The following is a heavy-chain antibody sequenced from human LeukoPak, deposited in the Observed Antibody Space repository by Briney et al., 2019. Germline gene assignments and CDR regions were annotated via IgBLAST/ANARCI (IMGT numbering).Heavy chain of an antibody. V-gene: IGHV1-46*01. J-gene: IGHJ6*03. CDR3: ARVGYSYGYVYYYYYMDV. CDR2: INPSGGST. CDR1: GYTFTSYY. D-gene: IGHD5-18*01. Sequence: ASVKVSCKASGYTFTSYYMHWVRQAPGQGLEWMGIINPSGGSTSYAQKFQGRVTMTRDMSTSTVYMELSSLRSEDTAVYYCARVGYSYGYVYYYYYMDVWGKGTTVTVSS.